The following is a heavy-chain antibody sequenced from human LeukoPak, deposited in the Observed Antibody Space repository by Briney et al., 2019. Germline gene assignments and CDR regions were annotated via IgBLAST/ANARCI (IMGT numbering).Heavy chain of an antibody. CDR3: VKDYNWNIFHY. D-gene: IGHD1/OR15-1a*01. J-gene: IGHJ4*02. CDR2: TSSNGGST. CDR1: GFTFSSYA. Sequence: GGSLRFSCSASGFTFSSYAMHWVRQAPGKGLEYVSATSSNGGSTYYADSVKGRFTIYRDNSKNTLYLQMSSLRAEETAVYYCVKDYNWNIFHYWGQGTLVTVSS. V-gene: IGHV3-64D*09.